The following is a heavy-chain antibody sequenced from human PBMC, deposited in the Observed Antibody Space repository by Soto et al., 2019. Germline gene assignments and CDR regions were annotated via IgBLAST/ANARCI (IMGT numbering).Heavy chain of an antibody. CDR3: AREHMALDY. Sequence: PEGSLXLSCAASGLTFSSYCMHWVRQAPGKGLEWVAVIWYDGSNKYYADPVKGRFTIARDNSKKTVYLQMNSLRAEDTAVYYGAREHMALDYWGQGTQVTVSS. J-gene: IGHJ4*02. CDR2: IWYDGSNK. CDR1: GLTFSSYC. V-gene: IGHV3-33*01. D-gene: IGHD2-21*01.